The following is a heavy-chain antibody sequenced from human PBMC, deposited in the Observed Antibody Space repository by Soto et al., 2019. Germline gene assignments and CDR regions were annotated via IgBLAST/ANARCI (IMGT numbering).Heavy chain of an antibody. Sequence: QVQLMQSGAEVKKPGASVKVSCKASGDTFTDYYIHWVRQAPGQGLEWVGTVNPSGGHTTYAQNCLGRVTMTRDTSTSTLYMELTSVTSDDTPIYYCARGGHVVVVTAALDYWGQGTLVTVSS. CDR3: ARGGHVVVVTAALDY. CDR2: VNPSGGHT. CDR1: GDTFTDYY. D-gene: IGHD2-21*02. V-gene: IGHV1-46*01. J-gene: IGHJ4*02.